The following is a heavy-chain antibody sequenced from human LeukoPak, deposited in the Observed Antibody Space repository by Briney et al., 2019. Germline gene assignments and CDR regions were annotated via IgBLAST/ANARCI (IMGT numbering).Heavy chain of an antibody. CDR2: INVYNGNT. D-gene: IGHD2-21*01. CDR1: GYTFTSHD. CDR3: ARGGVAIQDLNYFDY. Sequence: ASVKVSCKASGYTFTSHDVSWVRQAPGQGLEWMGWINVYNGNTDYAQRLQGRVTMTTDTSTNTAYMELSSLRSEDTAVYYCARGGVAIQDLNYFDYWGQGTLVTVSS. V-gene: IGHV1-18*01. J-gene: IGHJ4*02.